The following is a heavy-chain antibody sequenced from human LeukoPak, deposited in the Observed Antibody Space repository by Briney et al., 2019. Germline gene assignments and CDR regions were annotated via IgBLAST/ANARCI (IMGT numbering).Heavy chain of an antibody. V-gene: IGHV3-23*01. CDR2: TGSTGVST. Sequence: PGGSLRLSCAASGFSFSSYAMGWVRQVPGKGLEWVSGTGSTGVSTFYADSVKGRFTVSRDNSKNTLSLQMNSLRAEDTAVYYCAKDPGVVPAHYFDYWGQGTLVTVSS. CDR1: GFSFSSYA. CDR3: AKDPGVVPAHYFDY. D-gene: IGHD2-2*01. J-gene: IGHJ4*02.